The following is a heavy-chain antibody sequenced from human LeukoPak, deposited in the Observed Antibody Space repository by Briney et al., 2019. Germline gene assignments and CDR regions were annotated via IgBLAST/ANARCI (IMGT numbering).Heavy chain of an antibody. Sequence: GRSLRLSCAASGFTFSSYSMNWVRQAPGRGLEWVSSISSSSSYIYYADSVKGRFTISRDNAKNSLCLQMNSLRAEDTAVYYCGRVRCSGGSCYPYYFYGMDVWGQGTTVTVSS. V-gene: IGHV3-21*01. CDR1: GFTFSSYS. CDR3: GRVRCSGGSCYPYYFYGMDV. J-gene: IGHJ6*02. CDR2: ISSSSSYI. D-gene: IGHD2-15*01.